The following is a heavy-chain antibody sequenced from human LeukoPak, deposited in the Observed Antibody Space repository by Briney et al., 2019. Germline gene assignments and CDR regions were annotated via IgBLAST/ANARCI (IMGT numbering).Heavy chain of an antibody. J-gene: IGHJ3*02. D-gene: IGHD6-19*01. Sequence: ASVKVSCKASGYTFTSYAMNWVRQAPGQGLEWMGWINTNTGNPTYAQGFTGRFVFSLDTAVSTAYLQISSLKAEETAVYYCARVNGGGIAVAGGAFDIWGQETMVTVSS. CDR3: ARVNGGGIAVAGGAFDI. CDR2: INTNTGNP. V-gene: IGHV7-4-1*02. CDR1: GYTFTSYA.